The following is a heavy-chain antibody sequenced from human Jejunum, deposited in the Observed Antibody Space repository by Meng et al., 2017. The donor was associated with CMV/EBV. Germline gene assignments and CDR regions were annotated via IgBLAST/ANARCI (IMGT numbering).Heavy chain of an antibody. CDR2: ITANAKIV. D-gene: IGHD2/OR15-2a*01. Sequence: FPFSTYEMNWVRQAPGKGLEWVSFITANAKIVYYADSVKGRFTISRDNAKNSLYLQMSSLRAEDTAIYYCARDAPTTYKGGNFDYWGQGARGTVSS. CDR3: ARDAPTTYKGGNFDY. J-gene: IGHJ4*02. V-gene: IGHV3-48*03. CDR1: FPFSTYE.